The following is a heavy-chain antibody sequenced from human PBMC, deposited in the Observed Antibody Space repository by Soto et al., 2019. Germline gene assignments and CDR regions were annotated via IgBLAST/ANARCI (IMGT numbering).Heavy chain of an antibody. CDR3: ARRYGDCFDY. J-gene: IGHJ4*02. CDR1: RSR. CDR2: IYYSGST. Sequence: RSRWWPIRQPQGKGLEWIGYIYYSGSTNYNPSLKSRVTISVDTSKNQFSLKLSSVTAADTAVYYCARRYGDCFDYWGQGTLVNVSS. V-gene: IGHV4-59*08. D-gene: IGHD4-17*01.